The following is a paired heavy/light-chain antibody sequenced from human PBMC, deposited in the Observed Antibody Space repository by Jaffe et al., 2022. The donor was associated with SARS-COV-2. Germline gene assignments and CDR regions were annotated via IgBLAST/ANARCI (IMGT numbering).Heavy chain of an antibody. CDR3: ARVRPPITTVVTRTWAGYHMDV. Sequence: QVQLQQWGAGLLKPSETLSLTCAVYGGSFTGYYWNWIRQPPGKGLEWIGEINHSGSTNYTPSLKSRVTISVDTSKNQFSLKLSSVTAADTAVYYCARVRPPITTVVTRTWAGYHMDVWGKGTTVTVSS. CDR1: GGSFTGYY. V-gene: IGHV4-34*01. J-gene: IGHJ6*03. D-gene: IGHD4-17*01. CDR2: INHSGST.
Light chain of an antibody. CDR3: GTWDSSLSGV. Sequence: QSVLTQPPSVSAAPGQKVTISCSGSSSNIGNNYVSWYQQLPGTAPKLLIYDNNKRPSGIPDRFSGSKSGTSATLGITGLQTGDEADYYCGTWDSSLSGVFGGGTKLTVL. J-gene: IGLJ3*02. V-gene: IGLV1-51*01. CDR2: DNN. CDR1: SSNIGNNY.